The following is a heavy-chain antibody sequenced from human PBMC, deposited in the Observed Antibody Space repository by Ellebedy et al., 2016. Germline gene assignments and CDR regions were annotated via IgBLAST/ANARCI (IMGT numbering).Heavy chain of an antibody. V-gene: IGHV3-30*18. CDR1: GFTFNGYG. J-gene: IGHJ5*02. D-gene: IGHD3/OR15-3a*01. CDR2: ISSDGSNK. CDR3: AKDWTGTKNWFNP. Sequence: GESLKISXAASGFTFNGYGMHWVRQAPGKGLEWVAVISSDGSNKYYADSVKGRFTISRDNSKNTLYLQMNSLRAEDTAVYYCAKDWTGTKNWFNPWGQGTLVTVSS.